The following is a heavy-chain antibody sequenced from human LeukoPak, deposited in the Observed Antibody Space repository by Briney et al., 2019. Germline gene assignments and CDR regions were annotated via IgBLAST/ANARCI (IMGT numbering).Heavy chain of an antibody. CDR3: ARPDILTGYYFDY. CDR1: GGSFSGYY. J-gene: IGHJ4*02. D-gene: IGHD3-9*01. V-gene: IGHV4-34*01. CDR2: INHSGST. Sequence: SETLSLTCAVYGGSFSGYYWSWIRQPPGKGLEWIGEINHSGSTNYNPSLKSRVTISVDTSKNHFSLKLSSVTAADTAVYYCARPDILTGYYFDYWGQGTLVTVSS.